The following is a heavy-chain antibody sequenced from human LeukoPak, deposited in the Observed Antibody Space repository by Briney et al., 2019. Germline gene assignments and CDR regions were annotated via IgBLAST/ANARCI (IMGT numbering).Heavy chain of an antibody. CDR2: FGRISGSI. Sequence: SLRLSCPASGFPFHDYAIHWVRQPPATGLESVSGFGRISGSIGYAHPVKGRSTIPSDNAKNSLYLQMNKLRAEGTALYCCAKDGGRGDSYGVRVNWFDPWGQGTLVTVSS. CDR3: AKDGGRGDSYGVRVNWFDP. J-gene: IGHJ5*02. V-gene: IGHV3-9*01. CDR1: GFPFHDYA. D-gene: IGHD5-18*01.